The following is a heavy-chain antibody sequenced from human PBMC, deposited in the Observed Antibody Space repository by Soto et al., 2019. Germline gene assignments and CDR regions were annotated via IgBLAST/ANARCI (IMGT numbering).Heavy chain of an antibody. CDR2: ISYDGSNK. J-gene: IGHJ6*02. CDR1: GFTFSSYA. V-gene: IGHV3-30-3*01. D-gene: IGHD6-13*01. Sequence: QVQLVESGGGVVQPGRSLRLSCAASGFTFSSYAMHWVRQAPGKGLEWVAVISYDGSNKYYADSVKGRFTISRDNSKNXLYLQRNSLRAEDPAVYYCARVIAAAGYYYYGMDVWGQGTTVTVSS. CDR3: ARVIAAAGYYYYGMDV.